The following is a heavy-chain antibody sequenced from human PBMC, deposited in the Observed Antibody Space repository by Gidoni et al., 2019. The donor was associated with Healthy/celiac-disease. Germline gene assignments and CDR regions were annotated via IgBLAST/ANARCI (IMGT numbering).Heavy chain of an antibody. Sequence: EVQLVESGGGLVQPGRSLRLSCAASGFTFADYAMHWVRQAPGKGLEWVSGISWNSGSIGYADSVKGRFTISRDNAKNSLYLQMNSLRAEDTALYYCAKDMAISRGFDAFDIWGQGTMVTVSS. CDR1: GFTFADYA. CDR2: ISWNSGSI. D-gene: IGHD3-22*01. J-gene: IGHJ3*02. V-gene: IGHV3-9*01. CDR3: AKDMAISRGFDAFDI.